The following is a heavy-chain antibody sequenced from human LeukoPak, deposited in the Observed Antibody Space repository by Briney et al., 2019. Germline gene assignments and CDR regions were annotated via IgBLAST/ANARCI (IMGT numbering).Heavy chain of an antibody. CDR2: ISSSSSYI. V-gene: IGHV3-21*01. CDR3: ARGGLLPYERPVRGYFDL. D-gene: IGHD1-26*01. CDR1: GFTFSSYS. Sequence: GGSLRLSCAASGFTFSSYSMNWVRQAPGKGLEWVSSISSSSSYIYYADSVKGRFTISRDNAKNSLYLQMNSLRAEDTAVYYCARGGLLPYERPVRGYFDLWGRGTLVTVSS. J-gene: IGHJ2*01.